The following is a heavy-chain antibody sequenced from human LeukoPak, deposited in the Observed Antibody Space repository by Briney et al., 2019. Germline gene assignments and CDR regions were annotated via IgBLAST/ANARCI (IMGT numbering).Heavy chain of an antibody. Sequence: SETLSLTCTVSGGSISSYYWSWIRQPPGKGLEWIGYIYYSGYTNYNPSLKSRVTISVDTSKNQFSLKLSSVTAADTAVYYCASLWFGELFFDYWGQGTLVTVSS. CDR1: GGSISSYY. V-gene: IGHV4-59*01. CDR2: IYYSGYT. D-gene: IGHD3-10*01. J-gene: IGHJ4*02. CDR3: ASLWFGELFFDY.